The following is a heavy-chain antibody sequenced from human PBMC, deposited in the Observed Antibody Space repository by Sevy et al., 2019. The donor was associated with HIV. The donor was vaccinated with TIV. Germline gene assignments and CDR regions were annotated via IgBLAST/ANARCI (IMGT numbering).Heavy chain of an antibody. CDR1: GYTLTQLS. V-gene: IGHV1-24*01. J-gene: IGHJ4*02. CDR3: ATTKDYYDSSGSPFDY. D-gene: IGHD3-22*01. Sequence: ASIKVSCKVSGYTLTQLSMHCVRQAPGKGLEWMGSFDPEDGETLYPQKFQGRVTMTEDTSTDTAYMELRSLRSEDTAVYYCATTKDYYDSSGSPFDYWGQGTLVTVSS. CDR2: FDPEDGET.